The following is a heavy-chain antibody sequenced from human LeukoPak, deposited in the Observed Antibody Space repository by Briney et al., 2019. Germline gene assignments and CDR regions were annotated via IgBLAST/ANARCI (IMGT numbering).Heavy chain of an antibody. CDR1: GFTFSDSA. J-gene: IGHJ4*02. Sequence: GGSLRLSCAASGFTFSDSAMHWVRQASGKGLEWVGRIRSRVNSYATTYAASAKGRFTISRDDSKNTAYLEMNSLKTEDTAVYFCTRRGTASAPDDYWGQGALVTVSS. CDR2: IRSRVNSYAT. CDR3: TRRGTASAPDDY. V-gene: IGHV3-73*01. D-gene: IGHD6-13*01.